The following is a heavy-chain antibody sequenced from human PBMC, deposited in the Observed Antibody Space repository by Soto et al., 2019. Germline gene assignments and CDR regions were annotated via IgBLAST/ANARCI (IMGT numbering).Heavy chain of an antibody. CDR2: IWYDGSNK. CDR3: ARTYCSSTSCYFPFDY. D-gene: IGHD2-2*01. J-gene: IGHJ4*02. V-gene: IGHV3-33*01. CDR1: GFTFSSYG. Sequence: QVQLVESGGGVVQPGRSLRLSCAASGFTFSSYGMHWVRQAPGKGLEWVAVIWYDGSNKYYADSVKGRFTISRDNSKNTLYLRMNSLRAEDTAVYYCARTYCSSTSCYFPFDYWGQGTLVTVSS.